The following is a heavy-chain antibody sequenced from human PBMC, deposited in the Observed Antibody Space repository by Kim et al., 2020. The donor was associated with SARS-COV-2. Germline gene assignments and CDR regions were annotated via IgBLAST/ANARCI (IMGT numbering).Heavy chain of an antibody. V-gene: IGHV3-21*01. CDR3: ARLDGNGLDV. J-gene: IGHJ6*02. Sequence: YIYYADSGGGRFTISRDNAKDSLSLQMNSLRAEDTGVYYCARLDGNGLDVWGQGTTVIVSS. CDR2: YI.